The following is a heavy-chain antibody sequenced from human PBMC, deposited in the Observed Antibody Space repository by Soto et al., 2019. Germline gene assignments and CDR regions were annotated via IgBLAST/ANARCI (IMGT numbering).Heavy chain of an antibody. CDR1: GFTFSSYG. D-gene: IGHD4-17*01. Sequence: QVQLVESGGGVVQPGRSLSLSWAASGFTFSSYGMHWVRQAPGKGLEWVAVIWYDGSNKYYADSVKGRFTISRDNSKNTLYLQMNSLRAEDTAVYYCTRDTVTSDAFDIWSQGTMVTVSS. CDR2: IWYDGSNK. J-gene: IGHJ3*02. V-gene: IGHV3-33*01. CDR3: TRDTVTSDAFDI.